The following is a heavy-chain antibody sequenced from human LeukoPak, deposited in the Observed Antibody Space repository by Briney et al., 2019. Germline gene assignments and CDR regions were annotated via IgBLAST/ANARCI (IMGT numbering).Heavy chain of an antibody. D-gene: IGHD2-15*01. Sequence: GGSLRLSCAASGFTFSSYWMHWVRQAPGKGLVWVSRINSDGSSTSYADSVKGRFTISRDNAKNTLYLQMNSLRAEDTAVYYCARYCSGGSCYPYYYYGMDVWGQGTTVTVSS. CDR1: GFTFSSYW. CDR3: ARYCSGGSCYPYYYYGMDV. J-gene: IGHJ6*02. CDR2: INSDGSST. V-gene: IGHV3-74*01.